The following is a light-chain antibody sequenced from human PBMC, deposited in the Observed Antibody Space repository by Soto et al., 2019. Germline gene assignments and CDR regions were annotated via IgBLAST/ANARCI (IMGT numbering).Light chain of an antibody. Sequence: QSVLAQPAFVSGSPGQSITISCTGTRSDVGGYTLVSWFQQYPGKAPKLMIYEDNKRPSGVSDRFSGSKSGNTASLTISGLQSEDEADYYCCSYAGSSSVLFGGGTKVTVL. V-gene: IGLV2-23*01. J-gene: IGLJ2*01. CDR1: RSDVGGYTL. CDR3: CSYAGSSSVL. CDR2: EDN.